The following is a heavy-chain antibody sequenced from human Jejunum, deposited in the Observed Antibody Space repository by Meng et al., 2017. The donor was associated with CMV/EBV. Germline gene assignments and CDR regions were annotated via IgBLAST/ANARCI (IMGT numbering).Heavy chain of an antibody. CDR3: DASDY. Sequence: YCAAPGFAFGSDEMSWVRRAPGKGLEWVSTIPGSGGRTHYANSVKGRFTISRDNSKNTLYLQMNSLRAEDTAVYYCDASDYWGQGTQVTVSS. CDR2: IPGSGGRT. J-gene: IGHJ4*02. D-gene: IGHD6-6*01. CDR1: GFAFGSDE. V-gene: IGHV3-23*01.